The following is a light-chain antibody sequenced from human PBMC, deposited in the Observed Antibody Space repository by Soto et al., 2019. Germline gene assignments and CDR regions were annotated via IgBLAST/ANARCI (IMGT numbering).Light chain of an antibody. Sequence: IVLTPSRAILYVSPGERATLSCRASQSISRSLDWYQQKTGQAPRLLISDASTRATGIPARVSGSGSGTELTLTIRSLQSEDFACYYRQQYNRWPPWTLGPGTHVEL. CDR2: DAS. V-gene: IGKV3-15*01. CDR3: QQYNRWPPWT. J-gene: IGKJ2*02. CDR1: QSISRS.